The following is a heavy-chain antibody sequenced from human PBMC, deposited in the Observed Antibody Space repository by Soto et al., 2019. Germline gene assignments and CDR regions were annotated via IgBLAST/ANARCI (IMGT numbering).Heavy chain of an antibody. CDR3: ARRDNSGWYSLDY. J-gene: IGHJ4*02. CDR2: VSPSGSNT. Sequence: GGSLRLSCAGSGFIFSNYPMSWVRQAPGKGLAWVSSVSPSGSNTYYADSVKGRFTMSRDNSENRLHLQMNSLRAEDTAVYFCARRDNSGWYSLDYWGQGTPVTVSS. D-gene: IGHD6-19*01. CDR1: GFIFSNYP. V-gene: IGHV3-23*01.